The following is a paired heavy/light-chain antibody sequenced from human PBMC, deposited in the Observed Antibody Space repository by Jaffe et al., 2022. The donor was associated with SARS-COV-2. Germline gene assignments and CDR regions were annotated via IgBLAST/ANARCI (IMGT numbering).Heavy chain of an antibody. CDR3: ARYGDSSGYGTPFYYYYGMDV. CDR2: IYTSGST. CDR1: GGSISSGSYY. D-gene: IGHD3-22*01. V-gene: IGHV4-61*02. Sequence: QVQLQESGPGLVKPSQTLSLTCTVSGGSISSGSYYWSWIRQPAGKGLEWIGRIYTSGSTNYNPSLKSRVTISVDTSKNQFSLKLSSVTAADTAVYYCARYGDSSGYGTPFYYYYGMDVWGQGTTVTVSS. J-gene: IGHJ6*02.
Light chain of an antibody. V-gene: IGKV2D-29*01. CDR1: QSLLHSDGKTY. CDR2: EVS. CDR3: MQSIQLPMYT. J-gene: IGKJ2*01. Sequence: DIVMTQTPLSLSVTPGQPASISCKSSQSLLHSDGKTYLYWYLQKPGQPPQLLIYEVSNRFSGVPDRFSGSGSGTDFTLKISRVEAEDVGVYYCMQSIQLPMYTFGQGTKLEIK.